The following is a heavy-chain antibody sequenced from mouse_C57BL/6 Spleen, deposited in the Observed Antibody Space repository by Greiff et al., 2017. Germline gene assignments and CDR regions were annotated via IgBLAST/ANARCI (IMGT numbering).Heavy chain of an antibody. J-gene: IGHJ4*01. CDR3: APVRRYAMDY. V-gene: IGHV1-80*01. CDR1: GYAFSSYW. CDR2: IYPGDGDT. Sequence: QVQLKESGAELVKPGASVKISCKASGYAFSSYWMNWVKQRPGKGLEWIGQIYPGDGDTNYNGKFKGKATLTADKSSSTAYMQLSSLTSEDSAVYFCAPVRRYAMDYWGQGTSVTVSS.